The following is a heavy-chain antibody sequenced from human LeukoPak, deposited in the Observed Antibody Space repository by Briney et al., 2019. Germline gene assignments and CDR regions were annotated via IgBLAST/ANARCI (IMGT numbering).Heavy chain of an antibody. V-gene: IGHV1-2*02. CDR1: GYXLIGYY. J-gene: IGHJ3*02. D-gene: IGHD3-22*01. CDR2: INPNSGGT. Sequence: ASVKVSCKASGYXLIGYYIHWVRQAPGQGLEWMGWINPNSGGTNYAQNFQGRVTMTRDTSISTAYMELSRLRSDDTAVYYCARGDSSGYYYAFDIWGQGTMVTVSS. CDR3: ARGDSSGYYYAFDI.